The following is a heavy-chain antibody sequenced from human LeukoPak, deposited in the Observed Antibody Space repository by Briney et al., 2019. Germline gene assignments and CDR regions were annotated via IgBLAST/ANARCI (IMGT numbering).Heavy chain of an antibody. D-gene: IGHD3-16*01. CDR1: GFTFNNAW. Sequence: GGSLRLSCVASGFTFNNAWMSWVRQAPGKGLEWVGRIKSKTDGGTTDYAAPVKGRFSISRDDSKNTLYLQMYSLKIEDTAVYYCSAPWGNAGYWGQGTLVTVSS. CDR2: IKSKTDGGTT. CDR3: SAPWGNAGY. V-gene: IGHV3-15*01. J-gene: IGHJ4*02.